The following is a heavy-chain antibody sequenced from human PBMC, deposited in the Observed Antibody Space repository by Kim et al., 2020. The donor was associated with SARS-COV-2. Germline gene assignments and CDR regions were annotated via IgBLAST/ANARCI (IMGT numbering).Heavy chain of an antibody. CDR1: GGSISSYY. Sequence: SETLSLTCTVSGGSISSYYWSWIRQPAGKGLEWIGRIYTSGSTNYNPSLKSRVTMSVDTSKNQFSLKLSSVTAADTAVYYCARDGSCSSTSCYRIEYYGMDVWGQGTTVTVSS. D-gene: IGHD2-2*02. CDR3: ARDGSCSSTSCYRIEYYGMDV. CDR2: IYTSGST. V-gene: IGHV4-4*07. J-gene: IGHJ6*02.